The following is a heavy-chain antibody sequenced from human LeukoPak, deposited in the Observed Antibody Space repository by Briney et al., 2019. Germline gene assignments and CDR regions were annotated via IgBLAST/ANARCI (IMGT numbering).Heavy chain of an antibody. Sequence: GGSLRLSCAASGFTFSSYGMHWVRQAPGKGLEWVAFIRYDGSNKYYADSVKGRFTISRDNSKNTLYLQMNSLRAEDTAVYYCAKEVWFGELNYFDYWGQGTLVTVSS. V-gene: IGHV3-30*02. J-gene: IGHJ4*02. D-gene: IGHD3-10*01. CDR3: AKEVWFGELNYFDY. CDR1: GFTFSSYG. CDR2: IRYDGSNK.